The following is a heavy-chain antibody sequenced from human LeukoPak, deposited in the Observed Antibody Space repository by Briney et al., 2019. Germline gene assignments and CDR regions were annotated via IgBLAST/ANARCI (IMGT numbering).Heavy chain of an antibody. CDR3: ARLVRDGYNLYRDYYFDY. Sequence: GGSLRLSCAASGSTFSDYYMSWIRQAPGKGLEWVSYISSSGSTIYYADSVKGRFTISRDNAKNSLYLQMNSLRAEDTAVYYCARLVRDGYNLYRDYYFDYWGQGTLVTVSS. J-gene: IGHJ4*02. D-gene: IGHD5-12*01. CDR2: ISSSGSTI. CDR1: GSTFSDYY. V-gene: IGHV3-11*01.